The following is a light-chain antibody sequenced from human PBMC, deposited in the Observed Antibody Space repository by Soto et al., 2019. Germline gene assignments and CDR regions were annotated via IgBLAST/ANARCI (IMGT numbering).Light chain of an antibody. CDR3: SSYTSSSTPV. CDR1: SSDVGGCNY. Sequence: QSALTQPASVSGSPGQAITISCTGTSSDVGGCNYVSWYQQHPGKAPQLMIYDVSNRPSGVSNRFSGSKSGTTASLTISGLQAEDEADYYCSSYTSSSTPVFGGGTKLTVL. CDR2: DVS. V-gene: IGLV2-14*01. J-gene: IGLJ2*01.